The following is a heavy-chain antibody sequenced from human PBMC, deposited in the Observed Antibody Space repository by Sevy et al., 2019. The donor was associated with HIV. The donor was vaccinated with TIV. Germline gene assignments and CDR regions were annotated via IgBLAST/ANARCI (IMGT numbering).Heavy chain of an antibody. V-gene: IGHV4-31*03. CDR2: IYYSGST. J-gene: IGHJ5*02. Sequence: SETLSLTCTVSGGSISSGGYYWSWIRQHPGKGLEWIGYIYYSGSTYYNPSLKSRVTISVDTSKNQFSLKLSSVTAADTAVYYCARGRQWLVRGPKFLKWFDPWGQGTLVTVSS. CDR1: GGSISSGGYY. CDR3: ARGRQWLVRGPKFLKWFDP. D-gene: IGHD6-19*01.